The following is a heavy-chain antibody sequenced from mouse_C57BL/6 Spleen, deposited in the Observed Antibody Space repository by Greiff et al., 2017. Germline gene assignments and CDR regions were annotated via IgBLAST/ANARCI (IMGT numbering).Heavy chain of an antibody. Sequence: DVMLVESEGGLVQPGSSMKLSCTASGFTFSDYYMAWVRQVPEKGLEWVANINYDGSSTYYLDSLKSRFIISRDNAKNILYLQMSSLKSEDTATYYCARDHGSEYFDVWGTGTTVTVSS. J-gene: IGHJ1*03. V-gene: IGHV5-16*01. D-gene: IGHD1-1*01. CDR3: ARDHGSEYFDV. CDR1: GFTFSDYY. CDR2: INYDGSST.